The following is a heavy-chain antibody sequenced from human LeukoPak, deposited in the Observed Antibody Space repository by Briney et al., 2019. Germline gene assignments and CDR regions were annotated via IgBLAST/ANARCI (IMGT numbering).Heavy chain of an antibody. CDR2: ISSNGGST. CDR1: GFTFSSYA. D-gene: IGHD5-18*01. CDR3: ARGGAQLWFEAAGEFNWFDP. Sequence: GGSLRLSCAASGFTFSSYAMHWVRQAPGKGLEYVSAISSNGGSTYYANSVNGRFTISRDNSKNTLYLQMGSLRAEDMAVYYCARGGAQLWFEAAGEFNWFDPWGQGTLVTVSS. V-gene: IGHV3-64*01. J-gene: IGHJ5*02.